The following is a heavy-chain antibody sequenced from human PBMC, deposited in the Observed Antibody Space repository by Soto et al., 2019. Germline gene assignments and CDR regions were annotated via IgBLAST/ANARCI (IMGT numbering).Heavy chain of an antibody. V-gene: IGHV1-3*01. CDR2: INAGIGNT. J-gene: IGHJ3*02. CDR3: ASPYYDILTGYYPGYAFDI. Sequence: QVQLVQSGAEVKKPGASVKVSCKASGYTFTSYAMHWVRQAPGQRLEWMGWINAGIGNTKYSQKFQGRVTITRDTSASTAYMELSSLRSEDTAVYYCASPYYDILTGYYPGYAFDIWGQGTMVTVSS. D-gene: IGHD3-9*01. CDR1: GYTFTSYA.